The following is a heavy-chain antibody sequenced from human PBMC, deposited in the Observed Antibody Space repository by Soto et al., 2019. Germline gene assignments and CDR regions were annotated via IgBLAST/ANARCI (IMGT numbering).Heavy chain of an antibody. V-gene: IGHV3-30*03. D-gene: IGHD2-8*02. J-gene: IGHJ4*02. CDR3: TGEVASGY. CDR1: GFTVSSYG. CDR2: ISRDGGTK. Sequence: QVQLVESGGGVVQPGRSLRLSRAASGFTVSSYGMHWVRQAPGKGLEWVAVISRDGGTKYYADSVKGRFTISRDNSRNTLFLEMNSLRGDDMAVYYCTGEVASGYWGQGTLVTVSS.